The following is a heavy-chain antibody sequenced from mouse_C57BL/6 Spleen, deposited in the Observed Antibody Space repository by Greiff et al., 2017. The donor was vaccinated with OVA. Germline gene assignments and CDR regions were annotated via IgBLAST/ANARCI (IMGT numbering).Heavy chain of an antibody. J-gene: IGHJ4*01. Sequence: VQLKESGPELVKPGASVKISCKASGYSFTGYYMNWVKQSPEKSLEWIGEINPSTGGTTYNQKFKAKATLTVDKSSSTAYMQLKSLTSEDSAVYYCASYDSYAMDYWGQGTSVTVSS. CDR2: INPSTGGT. CDR1: GYSFTGYY. CDR3: ASYDSYAMDY. D-gene: IGHD2-12*01. V-gene: IGHV1-42*01.